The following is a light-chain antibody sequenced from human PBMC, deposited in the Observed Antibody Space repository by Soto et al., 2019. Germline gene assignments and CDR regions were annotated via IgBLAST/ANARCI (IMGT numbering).Light chain of an antibody. CDR3: QQYNTYPRT. CDR1: QSISSW. J-gene: IGKJ1*01. V-gene: IGKV1-5*03. CDR2: EAS. Sequence: DIQMTQSPSTLSASVGDRVTITCRVSQSISSWLAWYQQKPGKAPKVLIYEASRLKSGVTSRFSGSGSLTEFTLPISSLQPDDFAAYYGQQYNTYPRTFGQGTQVEIK.